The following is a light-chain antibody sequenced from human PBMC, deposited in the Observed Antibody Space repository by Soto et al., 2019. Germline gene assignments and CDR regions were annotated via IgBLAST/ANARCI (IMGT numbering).Light chain of an antibody. J-gene: IGKJ1*01. Sequence: EIAITQSPDTLSVSPGERATLPCRASQNVISNLAWYQQKPGQAPRLLIYDASNRATGIPARFSGSGSWTDFTITISSLEPKDFAVYYCQQRSNWPPITFGQGTKVDIK. V-gene: IGKV3-11*01. CDR1: QNVISN. CDR3: QQRSNWPPIT. CDR2: DAS.